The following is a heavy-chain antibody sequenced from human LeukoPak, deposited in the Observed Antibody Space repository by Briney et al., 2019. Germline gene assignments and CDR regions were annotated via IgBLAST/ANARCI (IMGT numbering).Heavy chain of an antibody. CDR3: ARARTMVTGHYYYGMDV. D-gene: IGHD5-18*01. J-gene: IGHJ6*02. Sequence: ASVKVSCKASGYTFTSYYMHWVRQAPGQGREWMGIINPSGGSTSYAQKFQGRVTMTRDTSTSTVYMELSSLRSEDTAVYYCARARTMVTGHYYYGMDVWGQGTTVTVSS. CDR1: GYTFTSYY. CDR2: INPSGGST. V-gene: IGHV1-46*01.